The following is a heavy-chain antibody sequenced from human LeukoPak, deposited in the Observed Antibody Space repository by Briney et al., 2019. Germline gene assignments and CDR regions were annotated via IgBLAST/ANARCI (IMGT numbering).Heavy chain of an antibody. CDR3: ARDFRSSGWTNFDY. Sequence: ASVNVSCKASGYTFTSYGISWVRQAPGQGLEWMGWISAYNGKTNYAQKLQGRGTMTTDTSTSTDYMELRSLRSDDTAVYYCARDFRSSGWTNFDYWGQGTLVTVSS. J-gene: IGHJ4*02. D-gene: IGHD6-19*01. V-gene: IGHV1-18*01. CDR1: GYTFTSYG. CDR2: ISAYNGKT.